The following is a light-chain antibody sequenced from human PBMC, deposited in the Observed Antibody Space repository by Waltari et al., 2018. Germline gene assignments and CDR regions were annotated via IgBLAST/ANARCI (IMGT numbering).Light chain of an antibody. J-gene: IGKJ1*01. CDR3: QKYASLPAT. CDR1: QSVSRS. V-gene: IGKV3-20*01. Sequence: EVVLTQSPGTLSLSPGEGATLSCRASQSVSRSLAWYQQKPGQAPRLLIYDTSRRATGIPDRFSGSGSGTDFSLTICRLEPEDFAMYYCQKYASLPATFGQGTKVEIK. CDR2: DTS.